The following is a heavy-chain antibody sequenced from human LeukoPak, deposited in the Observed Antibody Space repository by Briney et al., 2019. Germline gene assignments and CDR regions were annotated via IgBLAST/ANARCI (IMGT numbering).Heavy chain of an antibody. CDR2: INHSGST. D-gene: IGHD6-19*01. Sequence: SETLSLTCAVYGGSFSGYYWSWIRQPPGKGLEWIGEINHSGSTNYSPSLKSRVTISVDTSKNQFSLKLSSVTAADTAVYYCASDSSSGDDYWGQGTLVTVSS. J-gene: IGHJ4*02. CDR3: ASDSSSGDDY. CDR1: GGSFSGYY. V-gene: IGHV4-34*01.